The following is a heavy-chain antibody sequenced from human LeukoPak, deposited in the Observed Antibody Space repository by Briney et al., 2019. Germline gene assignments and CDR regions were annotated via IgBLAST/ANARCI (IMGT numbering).Heavy chain of an antibody. V-gene: IGHV3-48*03. CDR3: ARDSPYSVAAAGSLDY. J-gene: IGHJ4*02. CDR1: GFTFSSYE. CDR2: ISSSGSTI. D-gene: IGHD6-13*01. Sequence: GGSLRLSCAASGFTFSSYEMNWVRQAPGKGLEWVSYISSSGSTIYYADSVKGRFTISRDNAKNSLYLQMNSLRAEDTAVYYCARDSPYSVAAAGSLDYWGQGTLVTVSS.